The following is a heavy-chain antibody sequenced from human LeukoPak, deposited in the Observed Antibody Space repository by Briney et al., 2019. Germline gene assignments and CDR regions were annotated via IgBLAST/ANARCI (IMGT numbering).Heavy chain of an antibody. Sequence: GGSLRLSCSPSGFTSTTAATHSGPQAPGKRLEYVSSINSNGGSTYQADSVKGRFTISRDNSKNTLYLQMSSLRDEDTAVYFCVKDEPGVFVYWGQGTLVTVSS. D-gene: IGHD1-14*01. CDR3: VKDEPGVFVY. CDR1: GFTSTTAA. V-gene: IGHV3-64D*09. J-gene: IGHJ4*02. CDR2: INSNGGST.